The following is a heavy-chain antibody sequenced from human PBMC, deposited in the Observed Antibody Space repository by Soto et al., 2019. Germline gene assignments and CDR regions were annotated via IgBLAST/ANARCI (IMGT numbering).Heavy chain of an antibody. CDR2: ISSSGSTI. V-gene: IGHV3-48*02. CDR3: ARGSWYYGSGGYYKNHLDY. Sequence: EVQLVESGGGLVQPGGSLRLSCAASGFTFSSYNMNWVRQAPGKGLEWVSYISSSGSTIYYADSVKGRFTISRHNAKNPRYLQMNSVRDEDTAVYYRARGSWYYGSGGYYKNHLDYWGPGTLVPVSS. D-gene: IGHD3-10*01. J-gene: IGHJ4*02. CDR1: GFTFSSYN.